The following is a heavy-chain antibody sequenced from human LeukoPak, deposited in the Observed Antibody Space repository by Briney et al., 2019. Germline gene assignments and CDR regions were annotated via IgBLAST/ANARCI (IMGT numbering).Heavy chain of an antibody. D-gene: IGHD3-10*01. CDR2: IYYTGST. V-gene: IGHV4-59*01. CDR1: GGSISTYY. CDR3: ARVREDYYGSSNAFDI. J-gene: IGHJ3*02. Sequence: SETLSLTCTISGGSISTYYWSWIRQPPGKGLEWIGYIYYTGSTNYNPSLKSRVTISVDTSKNQFFLKLSSVTAADTAVYYCARVREDYYGSSNAFDIWGQGTMVTVSS.